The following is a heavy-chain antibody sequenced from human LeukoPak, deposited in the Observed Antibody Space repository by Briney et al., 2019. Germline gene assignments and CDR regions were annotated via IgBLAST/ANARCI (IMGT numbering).Heavy chain of an antibody. CDR1: GGTFSSYA. CDR3: AREEGPITFGGVIAYYIDY. D-gene: IGHD3-16*02. Sequence: GASVKVSCKASGGTFSSYAISWVRQAPGQGLEWMGWISAYNGNTNYAQKLQGRVTMTTDTSTSTAYMELRSLRSDDTAVYYCAREEGPITFGGVIAYYIDYWGQGTLVTVSS. CDR2: ISAYNGNT. J-gene: IGHJ4*02. V-gene: IGHV1-18*01.